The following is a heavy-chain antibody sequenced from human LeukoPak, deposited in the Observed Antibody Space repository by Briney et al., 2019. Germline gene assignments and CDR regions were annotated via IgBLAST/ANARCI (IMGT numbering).Heavy chain of an antibody. CDR1: GGSISSSSYY. V-gene: IGHV4-61*01. D-gene: IGHD4-17*01. Sequence: KPSETLSLTCTVSGGSISSSSYYWSWIRQPPGKGLEWIGYIYYSGSTNYNPSLKSRVTISVDTSKHQFSLKLSSVTAADTAVYYCARSRIDYGDIPHFDYWGQGTLVTVSS. CDR3: ARSRIDYGDIPHFDY. J-gene: IGHJ4*02. CDR2: IYYSGST.